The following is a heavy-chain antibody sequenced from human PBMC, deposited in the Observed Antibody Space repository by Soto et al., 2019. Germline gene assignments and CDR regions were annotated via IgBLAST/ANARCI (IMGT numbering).Heavy chain of an antibody. J-gene: IGHJ4*02. D-gene: IGHD5-18*01. Sequence: GASVKVSCKASGYTFTSYYMHWVRQAPGQGLEWMGIINPSGGSTSYAQKFRGRVTVTRDTSTSTVYMELSSLRSEDTAVYYCARALPRSSGYSYGALDYWGQGTLVTVSS. CDR2: INPSGGST. CDR1: GYTFTSYY. CDR3: ARALPRSSGYSYGALDY. V-gene: IGHV1-46*01.